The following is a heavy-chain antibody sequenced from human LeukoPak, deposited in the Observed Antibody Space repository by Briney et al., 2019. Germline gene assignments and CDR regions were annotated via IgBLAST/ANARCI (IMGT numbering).Heavy chain of an antibody. CDR3: ARDMVVTAIYYSYYGMDV. J-gene: IGHJ6*02. V-gene: IGHV3-30-3*01. D-gene: IGHD2-21*02. Sequence: GGSLRLSCAASGFTFSSYAMHWVRQAPGKGLEWVAVISYDGSNKYYADSVKGRFTISRDNSKNTLYLQMNSLRAEDTAVYYCARDMVVTAIYYSYYGMDVWGQGTTVTVSS. CDR1: GFTFSSYA. CDR2: ISYDGSNK.